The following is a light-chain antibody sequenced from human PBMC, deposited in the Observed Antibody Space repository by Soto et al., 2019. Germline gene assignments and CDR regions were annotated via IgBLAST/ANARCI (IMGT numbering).Light chain of an antibody. CDR1: TGAVTSGHY. CDR3: LLSYSGARPYVV. J-gene: IGLJ2*01. Sequence: QAVVTQEPSLTVSPGGTVTLTCGSSTGAVTSGHYPYWFQQKPGQAPRTLIYDTNTKHSWTPARFSGSLLGGKAALTLSGAQPEDEAEYYCLLSYSGARPYVVFGGGTKLTVL. V-gene: IGLV7-46*01. CDR2: DTN.